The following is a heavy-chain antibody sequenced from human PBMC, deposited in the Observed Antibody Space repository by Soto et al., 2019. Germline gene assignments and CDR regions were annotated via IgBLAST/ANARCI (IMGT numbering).Heavy chain of an antibody. J-gene: IGHJ6*02. Sequence: VASVKVSCKASGYTFTGYYMHWVRQAPGQGLEWMGWINPNSGGTNYAQKFQGRVTMTRDTSISTAYMELSRLRSDDTAVYYCASTGTWIQLWSRDYYYYYGMDVWGQGTTVTVSS. D-gene: IGHD5-18*01. CDR1: GYTFTGYY. CDR2: INPNSGGT. V-gene: IGHV1-2*02. CDR3: ASTGTWIQLWSRDYYYYYGMDV.